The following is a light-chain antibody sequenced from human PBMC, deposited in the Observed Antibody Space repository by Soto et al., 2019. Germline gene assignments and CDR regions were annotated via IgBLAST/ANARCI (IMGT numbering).Light chain of an antibody. CDR3: QQSYSSPPT. V-gene: IGKV1-39*01. CDR2: AAS. J-gene: IGKJ1*01. CDR1: QSISSY. Sequence: SISNVSATVGEEVSITFRASQSISSYLNWYQQKPGKAPKVLIYAASSLQSGVPSRFSGSRAAPYFTLPISSLQPGDFATYYCQQSYSSPPTFGQGTKVDIK.